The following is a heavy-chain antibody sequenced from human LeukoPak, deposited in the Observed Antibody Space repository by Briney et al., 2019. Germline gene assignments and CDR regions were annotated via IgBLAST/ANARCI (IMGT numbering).Heavy chain of an antibody. CDR3: ATGYSSGWYGRLDY. V-gene: IGHV3-30*02. Sequence: GGSLRLSCAASGFTLSNYGMHWVRQAPGKGLEWVTFIQYDGSNKYYADSVKGRFTISRDNSKNTMYLQMNTLRAEDTAVYYCATGYSSGWYGRLDYWGQGTLVTVSS. D-gene: IGHD6-19*01. CDR2: IQYDGSNK. J-gene: IGHJ4*02. CDR1: GFTLSNYG.